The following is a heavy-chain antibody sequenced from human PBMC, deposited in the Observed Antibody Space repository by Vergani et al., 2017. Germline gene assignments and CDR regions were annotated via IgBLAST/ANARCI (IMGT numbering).Heavy chain of an antibody. CDR2: VYARDSIT. CDR3: ARLPKRVEQLVSPHFDY. D-gene: IGHD6-6*01. J-gene: IGHJ4*02. Sequence: EVQLVQSGAEVKKPGESLKISCEGSGYTFTDYWVGWVRQKPGKGLEWMGVVYARDSITRYSLSFEGQVTISADKSINTAYLEWDSLRASDSAMYYCARLPKRVEQLVSPHFDYWGQGTLVTVSS. CDR1: GYTFTDYW. V-gene: IGHV5-51*01.